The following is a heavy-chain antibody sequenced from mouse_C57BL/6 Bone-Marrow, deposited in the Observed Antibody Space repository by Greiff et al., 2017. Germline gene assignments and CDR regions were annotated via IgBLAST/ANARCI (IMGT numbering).Heavy chain of an antibody. V-gene: IGHV5-12*01. CDR3: ARRGGYFDV. CDR2: ISNGGGST. Sequence: EVKVEESGGGLVQPGGSLKLSCAASGFTFSDYYMYWVRQTPEKRLEWVAYISNGGGSTYYTDNVKGRFTISRDNATNTLYLQMSRLKSKDTAMYYCARRGGYFDVWGTGTTVTVSS. CDR1: GFTFSDYY. J-gene: IGHJ1*03.